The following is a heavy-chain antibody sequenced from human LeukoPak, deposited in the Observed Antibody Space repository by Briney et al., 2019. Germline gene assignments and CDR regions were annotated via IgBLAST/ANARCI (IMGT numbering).Heavy chain of an antibody. V-gene: IGHV3-23*01. CDR3: ARVPGYSSSLGAFDI. J-gene: IGHJ3*02. CDR2: ISGSGGST. D-gene: IGHD6-13*01. CDR1: GFTFSNYA. Sequence: GGSLRLSCAASGFTFSNYAMTWVRQAPGKGLEWVSVISGSGGSTSYAQKFQGRVTMTRDTSTSTVYMELSSLRSEDTAVYYCARVPGYSSSLGAFDIWGQGTMVTVSS.